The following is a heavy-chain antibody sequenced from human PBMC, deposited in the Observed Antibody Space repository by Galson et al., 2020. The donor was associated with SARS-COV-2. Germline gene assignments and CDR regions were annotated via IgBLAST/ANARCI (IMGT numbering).Heavy chain of an antibody. V-gene: IGHV3-30*03. CDR1: GFTFSSYG. CDR2: ISYDGSNK. CDR3: AREMKREQWLLGVLHYFYGMDV. J-gene: IGHJ6*02. Sequence: GESLKISCAASGFTFSSYGMHWVRKAPGKGLEWVAVISYDGSNKYYADSVKGRFTISRDNSKNTLYLQMNSLRAEDTAVYYCAREMKREQWLLGVLHYFYGMDVWGQGTTVTVSS. D-gene: IGHD6-19*01.